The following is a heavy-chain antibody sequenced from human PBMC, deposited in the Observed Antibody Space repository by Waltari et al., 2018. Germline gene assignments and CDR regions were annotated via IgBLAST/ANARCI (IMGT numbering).Heavy chain of an antibody. CDR2: VIPILGIA. J-gene: IGHJ4*02. V-gene: IGHV1-69*10. D-gene: IGHD4-17*01. Sequence: QVQLVQSGAEVKKPGSSVKVSCKASGGTFSSYAISWVRQAPGQGLGWMGGVIPILGIANDGQKFQGRGTITADKSTSTAYMELSSLRSEDTAVYYCASLIDYGGNYFDYWGQGTLVTVSS. CDR1: GGTFSSYA. CDR3: ASLIDYGGNYFDY.